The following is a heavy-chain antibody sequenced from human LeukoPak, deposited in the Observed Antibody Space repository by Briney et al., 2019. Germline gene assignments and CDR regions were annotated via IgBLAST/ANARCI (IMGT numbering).Heavy chain of an antibody. CDR2: INSDGSST. CDR1: GFTFSSYW. J-gene: IGHJ4*02. Sequence: PGGSLRLSCAASGFTFSSYWMHWVRQAPGKGLVWVSRINSDGSSTSYADSVKGRFTISRDNAKNTLYLQMNSLRAEDTAVYYCARAPREPRWLQEHFDYWGQGTLVTVSS. D-gene: IGHD5-24*01. CDR3: ARAPREPRWLQEHFDY. V-gene: IGHV3-74*01.